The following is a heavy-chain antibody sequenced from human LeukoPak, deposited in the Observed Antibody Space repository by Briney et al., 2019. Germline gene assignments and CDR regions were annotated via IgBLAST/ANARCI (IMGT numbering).Heavy chain of an antibody. V-gene: IGHV3-30*01. J-gene: IGHJ4*02. D-gene: IGHD1-26*01. CDR2: ISYDENNK. CDR3: ARPVGNSGIDF. CDR1: GFIFSSYA. Sequence: PGRSLRLSCAASGFIFSSYAIHWVRQAPGKELEWVAVISYDENNKYYADSVKGRFTISRDNSKNTLYLQMNSLRAEDTAIYYCARPVGNSGIDFWGQGTLVTVSS.